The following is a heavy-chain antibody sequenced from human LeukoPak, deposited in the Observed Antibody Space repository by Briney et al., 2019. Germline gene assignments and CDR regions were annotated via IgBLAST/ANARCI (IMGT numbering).Heavy chain of an antibody. J-gene: IGHJ4*02. CDR1: GFTFSNAW. D-gene: IGHD6-13*01. CDR3: TTEGIAAAAPFDY. V-gene: IGHV3-15*01. Sequence: GGSLRLSCAASGFTFSNAWMSWVRQAPGKGLEWVGRIKSKTDGGTTDYAAPVKGRFTISRDDSKNTLYLQMNSLKTEDTAVYYCTTEGIAAAAPFDYWGQGTLVTISS. CDR2: IKSKTDGGTT.